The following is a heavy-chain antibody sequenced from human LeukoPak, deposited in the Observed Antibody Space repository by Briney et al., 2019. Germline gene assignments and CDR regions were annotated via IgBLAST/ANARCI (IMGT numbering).Heavy chain of an antibody. Sequence: GGSLRLSCAASGFTSSSYAMSWVRQAPGKGLEWVSAISGSGGSTYYADSVKGRFTISRDNSKNTLYLQMNSLRAEDTAVYYCAKFGAGYYYGSGSYDVWGQGTTVTVSS. J-gene: IGHJ6*02. CDR2: ISGSGGST. V-gene: IGHV3-23*01. CDR3: AKFGAGYYYGSGSYDV. CDR1: GFTSSSYA. D-gene: IGHD3-10*01.